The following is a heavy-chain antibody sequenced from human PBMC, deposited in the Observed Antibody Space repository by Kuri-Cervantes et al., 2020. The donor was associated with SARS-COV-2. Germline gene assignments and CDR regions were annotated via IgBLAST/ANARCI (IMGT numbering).Heavy chain of an antibody. D-gene: IGHD3-3*01. CDR3: ARASFDFWSGYYTGYYPDF. J-gene: IGHJ4*02. CDR1: GFTFSNDW. CDR2: ISSDSSYI. V-gene: IGHV3-21*01. Sequence: GESLKISCAASGFTFSNDWMNWVRQAPGKGLEWVSSISSDSSYIHYADSVRGRFTISRDNAKNSLFLHRNSLRADDTAVYYCARASFDFWSGYYTGYYPDFWGQGALVTVSS.